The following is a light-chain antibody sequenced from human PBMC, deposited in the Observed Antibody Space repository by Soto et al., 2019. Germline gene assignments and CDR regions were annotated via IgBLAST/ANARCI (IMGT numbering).Light chain of an antibody. J-gene: IGKJ2*01. V-gene: IGKV3-20*01. CDR3: QQQGT. CDR1: ECLSSSY. Sequence: EIVLTQSPGTLSLSPGERATLSCRASECLSSSYLVWYQQQPGQAPRLLIYAASRRATGIPDRFSGSGSATEYTLTINTLEPEELAVYYCQQQGTFGQGTKLEI. CDR2: AAS.